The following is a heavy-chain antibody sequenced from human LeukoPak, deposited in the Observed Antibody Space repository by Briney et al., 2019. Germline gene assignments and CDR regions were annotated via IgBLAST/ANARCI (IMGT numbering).Heavy chain of an antibody. CDR2: IYHSGST. CDR3: ARGSTYYDFWSGYQFVWFDP. V-gene: IGHV4-38-2*01. D-gene: IGHD3-3*01. Sequence: SETLSLTCAVSGYSISSGYYWGWIRKPPGKGLEWFGSIYHSGSTYYNPSLKSRVTISVDTSKNQFSLKLSSVTAADTAVYYCARGSTYYDFWSGYQFVWFDPWGQGTLVTVSS. J-gene: IGHJ5*02. CDR1: GYSISSGYY.